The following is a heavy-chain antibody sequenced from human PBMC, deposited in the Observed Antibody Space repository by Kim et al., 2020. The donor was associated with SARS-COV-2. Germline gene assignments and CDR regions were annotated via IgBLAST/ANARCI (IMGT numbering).Heavy chain of an antibody. CDR3: AKESGEGYCSGGSCPIDY. V-gene: IGHV3-33*06. J-gene: IGHJ4*02. Sequence: KGRFTISRDNSKNTLYLQMNSLRAEDTAVYYCAKESGEGYCSGGSCPIDYWGQGTLVTVSS. D-gene: IGHD2-15*01.